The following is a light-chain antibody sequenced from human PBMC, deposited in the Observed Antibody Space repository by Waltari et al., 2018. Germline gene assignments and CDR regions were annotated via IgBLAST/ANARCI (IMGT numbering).Light chain of an antibody. CDR3: AAWDDSLNGRWV. CDR2: RSD. Sequence: QSVLTQPPSASGTPGQGVTISCSGAASNIGHNVVNWYQQVPGKAPKLLIYRSDRRPAGVPDRFSGSKSGTSASLAISGLQSEDEADYYCAAWDDSLNGRWVFGGGTKVTVL. V-gene: IGLV1-44*01. J-gene: IGLJ3*02. CDR1: ASNIGHNV.